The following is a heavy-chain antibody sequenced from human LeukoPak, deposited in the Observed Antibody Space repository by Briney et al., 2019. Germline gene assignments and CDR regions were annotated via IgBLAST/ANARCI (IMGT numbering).Heavy chain of an antibody. J-gene: IGHJ4*02. CDR2: ISGSGGST. CDR3: AKGRYDSSSPANTFDY. CDR1: GFTFSSYA. V-gene: IGHV3-23*01. D-gene: IGHD3-22*01. Sequence: GGXXRLSCAASGFTFSSYAMSWVRQAPGKGLEWGSGISGSGGSTYYADSVKGEFTISRDNSKNTLYLQMNNLRAEDTALYYCAKGRYDSSSPANTFDYWGQGTLVTVSS.